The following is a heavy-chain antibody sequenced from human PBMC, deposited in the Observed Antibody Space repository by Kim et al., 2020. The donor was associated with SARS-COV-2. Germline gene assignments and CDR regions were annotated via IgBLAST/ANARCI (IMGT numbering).Heavy chain of an antibody. CDR3: ARGTVPAANPYDWLYYYYGMDV. D-gene: IGHD2-2*01. J-gene: IGHJ6*02. CDR2: INPNSGGT. Sequence: ASVKVSCKASGYTFTGYYMHWVRQAPGQGLEWMGWINPNSGGTNYAQKFQGRVTMTRDTSISTAYMELSRLRSDDTAVYYCARGTVPAANPYDWLYYYYGMDVWGQGTTVTVSS. CDR1: GYTFTGYY. V-gene: IGHV1-2*02.